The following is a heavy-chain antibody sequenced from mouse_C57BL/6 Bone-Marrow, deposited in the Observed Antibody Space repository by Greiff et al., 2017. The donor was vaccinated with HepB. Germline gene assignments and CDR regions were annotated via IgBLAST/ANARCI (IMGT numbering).Heavy chain of an antibody. CDR1: GYSITSGYD. V-gene: IGHV3-1*01. J-gene: IGHJ3*01. CDR2: ISYSGST. D-gene: IGHD2-3*01. Sequence: EVQLQQSGPGMVKPSQSLSLTCTVTGYSITSGYDWYWIRHSPGNKLECTGYISYSGSTNYKPPLKSRISITHDTSKNHLFLKLNSVTTEDTTTYYCARGWFWAYWGQGTLVTVSA. CDR3: ARGWFWAY.